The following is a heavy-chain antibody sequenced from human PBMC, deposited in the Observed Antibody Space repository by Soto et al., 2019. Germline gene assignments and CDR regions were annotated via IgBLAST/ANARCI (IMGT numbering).Heavy chain of an antibody. V-gene: IGHV1-69*13. CDR2: IIPIFGTA. J-gene: IGHJ5*02. CDR3: ASEFLSSLTFAP. Sequence: SVKVSCKASGGTFSSYAISWVRQAPGQGLEWMGGIIPIFGTANYAQTLQGRVTITADESTSKAYMELSRLRSEDTAVYYCASEFLSSLTFAPWGQGTLVTVSS. D-gene: IGHD6-13*01. CDR1: GGTFSSYA.